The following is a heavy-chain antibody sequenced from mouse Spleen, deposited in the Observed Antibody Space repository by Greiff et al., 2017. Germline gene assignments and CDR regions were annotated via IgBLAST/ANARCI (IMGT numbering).Heavy chain of an antibody. J-gene: IGHJ1*03. D-gene: IGHD1-1*01. CDR1: GYTFTDYE. Sequence: VQLQQSGAELVRPGASVTLSCKASGYTFTDYEMHWVKQTPVHGLEWIGAIDPETGGTAYNQKFKGKAILTADKSSSTAYMELRSLTSEDSAVYYCTRSDYYGSSHYWYFDVWGTGTTVTVSS. CDR3: TRSDYYGSSHYWYFDV. V-gene: IGHV1-15*01. CDR2: IDPETGGT.